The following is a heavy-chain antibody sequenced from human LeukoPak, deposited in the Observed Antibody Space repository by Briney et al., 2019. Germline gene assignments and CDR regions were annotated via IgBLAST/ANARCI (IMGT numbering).Heavy chain of an antibody. CDR1: ADYITTYY. Sequence: SEPLSLTCTVSADYITTYYWSWIRQPPGKGLEWIGNIYYTGSTNYNPSLKGRVTISVDTSKNQFSLKLTSVTAADMAVYFCARAAWYSSSWYFDYWGQGTLVTVSS. CDR2: IYYTGST. V-gene: IGHV4-59*01. CDR3: ARAAWYSSSWYFDY. J-gene: IGHJ4*02. D-gene: IGHD6-13*01.